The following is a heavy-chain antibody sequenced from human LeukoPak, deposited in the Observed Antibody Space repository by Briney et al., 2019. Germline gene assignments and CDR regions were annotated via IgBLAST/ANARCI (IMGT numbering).Heavy chain of an antibody. V-gene: IGHV3-30*03. CDR3: ARDRHGSSGTFFDY. CDR1: GFIFSNFG. CDR2: ISNDGGNK. D-gene: IGHD6-19*01. Sequence: PGGSLRLSCAASGFIFSNFGMHWVRQAPGKGLEGVAVISNDGGNKYYADSVKGRFTISRDNSQSTVYLQMNSLRAEDTAVYYSARDRHGSSGTFFDYWGQGTLVTVSS. J-gene: IGHJ4*02.